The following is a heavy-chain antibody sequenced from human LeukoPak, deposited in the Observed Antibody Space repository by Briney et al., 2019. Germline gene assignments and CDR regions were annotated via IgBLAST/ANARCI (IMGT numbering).Heavy chain of an antibody. V-gene: IGHV1-69*13. CDR2: IIPIFATA. CDR1: GGTFSSYA. CDR3: ARGGYGYCSSTSCTIDY. Sequence: ASVKVSYKASGGTFSSYAISWVRQAPRQGLEWMRGIIPIFATANYAQKFQGRVTITADESTRTPYMELSSLRSEDTAVYYCARGGYGYCSSTSCTIDYWGQGTLVTVSS. D-gene: IGHD2-2*03. J-gene: IGHJ4*02.